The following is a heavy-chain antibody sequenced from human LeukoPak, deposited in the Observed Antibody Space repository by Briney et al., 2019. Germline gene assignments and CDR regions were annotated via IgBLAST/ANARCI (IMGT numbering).Heavy chain of an antibody. D-gene: IGHD3-3*01. CDR2: ISAYNGNT. CDR3: ARAEGDYDFWSGYYIVPYYYYGMDV. Sequence: ASVKVSCKASGYTFTSYGISWVRQAPGQGLEWMGWISAYNGNTNYAQKLQGRVTKTTDASTSTAYMELRSLRSDDTAVYYCARAEGDYDFWSGYYIVPYYYYGMDVWGQGTTVTVSS. J-gene: IGHJ6*02. CDR1: GYTFTSYG. V-gene: IGHV1-18*01.